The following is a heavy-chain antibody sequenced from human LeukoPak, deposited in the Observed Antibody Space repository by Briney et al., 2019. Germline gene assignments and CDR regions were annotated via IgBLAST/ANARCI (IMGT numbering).Heavy chain of an antibody. J-gene: IGHJ4*03. V-gene: IGHV4-34*01. CDR2: IVHRGDT. CDR3: ARGATISETGYFDF. Sequence: SETLSLTCAVYGGSFSRYYWSWIRQSPGKGLEWIAEIVHRGDTNYNPSVKSRVTISVDTSKNQFSLKMRSLSAADTALYYCARGATISETGYFDFWGQGTLVTVSS. D-gene: IGHD5-24*01. CDR1: GGSFSRYY.